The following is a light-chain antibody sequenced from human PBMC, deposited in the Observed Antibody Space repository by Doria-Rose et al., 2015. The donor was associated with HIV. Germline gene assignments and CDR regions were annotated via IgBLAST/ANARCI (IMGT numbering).Light chain of an antibody. Sequence: ELMQPPSVSGAPGQWVSISCTGSSSNIGAGHAVHWYQQLPRSAPKLLIYDDFQRPSCVPDRFSGSKSGTSASLAIAGLQADDEADYYCQSYDNTYVVFGGGTRLTVL. V-gene: IGLV1-40*01. J-gene: IGLJ2*01. CDR1: SSNIGAGHA. CDR3: QSYDNTYVV. CDR2: DDF.